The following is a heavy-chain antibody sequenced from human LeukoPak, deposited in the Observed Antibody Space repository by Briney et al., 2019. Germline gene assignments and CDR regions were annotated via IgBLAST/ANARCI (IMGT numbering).Heavy chain of an antibody. D-gene: IGHD2-8*01. CDR1: GGSISSYY. J-gene: IGHJ3*02. CDR3: ARAAGVPVAFDI. CDR2: IYYSGST. V-gene: IGHV4-59*01. Sequence: KPSQTLSLTCTVSGGSISSYYRSWIRQPPGKGLGWIGYIYYSGSTNYNPSLKSRVTISVDTSKNQFSLKLSSVTAADTAVYYCARAAGVPVAFDIWGQGTMVTVSS.